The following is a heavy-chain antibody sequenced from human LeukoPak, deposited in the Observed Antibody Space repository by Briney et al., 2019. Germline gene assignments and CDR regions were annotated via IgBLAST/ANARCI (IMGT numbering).Heavy chain of an antibody. Sequence: PGGSLRLSCAASGFTFSSYAMSWVRQAPGKGLEWVSAISGSGGSTYYADSVKGRFTISRDNAKNSLFLQMESLRPEDTAMYYCARSPSLPTCGGDCQKYFQFWGQGTLVTVSS. D-gene: IGHD2-21*02. J-gene: IGHJ1*01. CDR3: ARSPSLPTCGGDCQKYFQF. CDR2: ISGSGGST. CDR1: GFTFSSYA. V-gene: IGHV3-23*01.